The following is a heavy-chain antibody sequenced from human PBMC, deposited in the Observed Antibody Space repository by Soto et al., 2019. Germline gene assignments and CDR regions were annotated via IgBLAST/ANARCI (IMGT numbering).Heavy chain of an antibody. CDR3: ARGGFYDSSGARNYYYYGMNV. CDR1: GYTFTSYG. J-gene: IGHJ6*02. Sequence: QVQLVQSGAEVKKPGASVKVSCKASGYTFTSYGINWVRQAPGQGLEWLGWISAYDGYTNYAQILQGRVSMTTDTYTKTAYMEPRSLRSDDTAMDYCARGGFYDSSGARNYYYYGMNVWGQGTTVTVSS. V-gene: IGHV1-18*01. D-gene: IGHD3-22*01. CDR2: ISAYDGYT.